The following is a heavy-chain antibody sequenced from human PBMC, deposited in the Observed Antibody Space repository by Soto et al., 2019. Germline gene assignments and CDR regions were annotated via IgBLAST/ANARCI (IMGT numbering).Heavy chain of an antibody. J-gene: IGHJ5*02. Sequence: QVQLQESGPGLVKPSQTLSLTCTVSGGSISSGDYYWSWVRQPPGKGLEWIGYVHYSGSTYYNPSLKSRVTISVDTSKNRFSLKLSSVTAADTAVYYCARRLIAAAVTAWFDPWGQGTLVTVSS. V-gene: IGHV4-30-4*01. CDR3: ARRLIAAAVTAWFDP. CDR2: VHYSGST. CDR1: GGSISSGDYY. D-gene: IGHD6-13*01.